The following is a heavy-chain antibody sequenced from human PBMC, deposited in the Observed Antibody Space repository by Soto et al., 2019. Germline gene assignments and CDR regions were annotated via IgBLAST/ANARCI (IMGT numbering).Heavy chain of an antibody. Sequence: EVQLVQSGAEVKEPGESLKISCKVSGYSFSIYWIGWVRQMPGKGLEWMGIIFPGDSDTRYSPSFQSQVTISADKSISTAYLQWSSLKASVTAMYYCARRYCSSASCYWDYWGRGTLVTVSS. J-gene: IGHJ4*02. V-gene: IGHV5-51*03. CDR1: GYSFSIYW. CDR2: IFPGDSDT. D-gene: IGHD2-2*01. CDR3: ARRYCSSASCYWDY.